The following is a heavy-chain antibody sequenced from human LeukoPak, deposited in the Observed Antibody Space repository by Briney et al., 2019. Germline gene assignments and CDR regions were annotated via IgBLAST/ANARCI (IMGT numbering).Heavy chain of an antibody. CDR3: ARDRKDAAAAYFGY. CDR1: GGSISSSSYY. V-gene: IGHV4-39*07. CDR2: IYYSGST. D-gene: IGHD6-25*01. Sequence: SETLSLTCTVSGGSISSSSYYWGWTRQPPGKGLEWIGSIYYSGSTYYNPSLKSRVTISVDTSKNQFSLKLSSVTAADTAVYSCARDRKDAAAAYFGYWGQGTLVTVSS. J-gene: IGHJ4*02.